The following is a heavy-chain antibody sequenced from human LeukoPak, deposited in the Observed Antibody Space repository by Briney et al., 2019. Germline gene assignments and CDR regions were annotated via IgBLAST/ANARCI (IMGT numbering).Heavy chain of an antibody. D-gene: IGHD6-19*01. CDR1: GFTFSSYS. Sequence: PGRSLRLSCAASGFTFSSYSMNWVRQAPGKGLEWVSYISSSGSTIYYADSVKGRFTISRDNTKNSLYLQMNSLRAEDTAVYCCASQRGPLRSGWSDWGEGGLVTVSS. CDR2: ISSSGSTI. J-gene: IGHJ4*02. V-gene: IGHV3-48*01. CDR3: ASQRGPLRSGWSD.